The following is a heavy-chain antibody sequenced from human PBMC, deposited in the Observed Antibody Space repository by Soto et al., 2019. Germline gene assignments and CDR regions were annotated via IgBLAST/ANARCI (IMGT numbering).Heavy chain of an antibody. CDR3: ARERPDGSRLDP. CDR2: IYYSGST. J-gene: IGHJ5*02. D-gene: IGHD6-13*01. Sequence: SGTLCLPCTVSAGTISSGDYYWSWIRQPPGKGLEWIGYIYYSGSTYYNPSLKSRVTISVDTSKNQFSLKLSSVTAADTAVYYCARERPDGSRLDPWGQGTLVTVSS. CDR1: AGTISSGDYY. V-gene: IGHV4-30-4*01.